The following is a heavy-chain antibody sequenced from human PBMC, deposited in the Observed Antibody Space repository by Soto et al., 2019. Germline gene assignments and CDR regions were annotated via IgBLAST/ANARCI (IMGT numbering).Heavy chain of an antibody. CDR3: ARDGSGHFEY. CDR1: GSSISSGGYC. D-gene: IGHD1-26*01. CDR2: IYHSAST. Sequence: SQRISLTCAVCGSSISSGGYCWSWNGQPARRGLEWFGYIYHSASTYYIPSLKSRVTISVDRSKNQFSLKLSSVTAAVTAVYYCARDGSGHFEYWGQGTMVTVSS. J-gene: IGHJ4*02. V-gene: IGHV4-30-2*01.